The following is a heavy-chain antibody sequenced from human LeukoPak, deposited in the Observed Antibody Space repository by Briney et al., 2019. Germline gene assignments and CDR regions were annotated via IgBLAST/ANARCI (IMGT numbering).Heavy chain of an antibody. Sequence: GASVKVSCKVSGYTLTELSMHWVRQAPGEGLEWMGGFDPEDGETIYAQKFQGRVTITEDTSTDTAYMELSSLRSEDTAVYYCATPALSIVGGYYFDYWGQGTLVTVSS. V-gene: IGHV1-24*01. CDR3: ATPALSIVGGYYFDY. CDR1: GYTLTELS. CDR2: FDPEDGET. J-gene: IGHJ4*02. D-gene: IGHD1-26*01.